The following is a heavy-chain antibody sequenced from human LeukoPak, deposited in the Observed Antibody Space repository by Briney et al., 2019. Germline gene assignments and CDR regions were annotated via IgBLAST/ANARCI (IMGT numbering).Heavy chain of an antibody. D-gene: IGHD6-6*01. V-gene: IGHV1-46*01. Sequence: GASVKVSCKASGYTFTSYYMHWVRQAPGQGLEWVGIINPSGGSTSYAQKFQGRVTMTRDTSTSTVYMELSSLRSEDTAVYYCALVGPVVPSDYWGQGTLVTVSS. CDR1: GYTFTSYY. CDR3: ALVGPVVPSDY. CDR2: INPSGGST. J-gene: IGHJ4*02.